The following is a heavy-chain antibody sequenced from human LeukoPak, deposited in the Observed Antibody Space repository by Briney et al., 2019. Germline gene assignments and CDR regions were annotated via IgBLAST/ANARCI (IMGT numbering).Heavy chain of an antibody. D-gene: IGHD3-10*01. V-gene: IGHV3-23*01. CDR1: GFTFSSYA. CDR3: AKVSGISRVFITMVRGVPRYFDY. Sequence: GGSLRLSCAASGFTFSSYAMSWVRQAPGKGLEWVSAISGSGGSTYYADSVKGRSTVSRDNSKNTLYLQMNSLRAEDTAVYYCAKVSGISRVFITMVRGVPRYFDYWGQGTLVTVSS. J-gene: IGHJ4*02. CDR2: ISGSGGST.